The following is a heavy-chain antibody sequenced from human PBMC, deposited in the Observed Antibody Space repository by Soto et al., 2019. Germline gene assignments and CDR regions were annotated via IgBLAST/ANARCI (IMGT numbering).Heavy chain of an antibody. V-gene: IGHV3-23*01. CDR1: GFTFSSYA. CDR3: ASSDQYYGSGSYFH. J-gene: IGHJ4*02. CDR2: ISGSGGNT. D-gene: IGHD3-10*01. Sequence: GGSLRLSCAASGFTFSSYAMTWVRQAPGKGLEWVSAISGSGGNTFYADSVKGRFTISRDNSKNTLNLQMNSLRAEDTAVYYCASSDQYYGSGSYFHWGQGTLVTVSS.